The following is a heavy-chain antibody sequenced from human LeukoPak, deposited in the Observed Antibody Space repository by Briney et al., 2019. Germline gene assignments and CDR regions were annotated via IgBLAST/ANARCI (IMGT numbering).Heavy chain of an antibody. J-gene: IGHJ6*03. CDR3: ARDIWSGYYPYYYYYMDV. CDR2: IYYSGST. V-gene: IGHV4-59*12. CDR1: GGSFTNNY. D-gene: IGHD3-3*01. Sequence: SETLSLTCTVSGGSFTNNYWSWIRQPPGKGLEWIGSIYYSGSTYYNPSLKSRVTISVDTSKNQFSLKLSSVTAADTAVYYCARDIWSGYYPYYYYYMDVWGKGTTVTVSS.